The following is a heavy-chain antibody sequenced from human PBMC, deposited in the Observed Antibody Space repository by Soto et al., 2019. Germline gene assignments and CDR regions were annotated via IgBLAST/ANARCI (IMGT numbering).Heavy chain of an antibody. CDR1: NYAFTYNA. D-gene: IGHD3-16*01. CDR3: ATSPPGGVGQYVDAFDL. J-gene: IGHJ3*01. CDR2: IGPNSGST. V-gene: IGHV1-18*01. Sequence: QVQLVQSGPEVKKPGASVKVSCKASNYAFTYNAINWVRQAPGHGLEWRGWIGPNSGSTNYAQDLQGRVTMATETPTNTAYMELRSLRSDDTAIYYSATSPPGGVGQYVDAFDLWGQGTLVTVSS.